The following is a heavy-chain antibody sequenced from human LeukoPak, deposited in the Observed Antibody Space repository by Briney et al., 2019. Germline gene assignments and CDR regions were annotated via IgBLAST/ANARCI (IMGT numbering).Heavy chain of an antibody. J-gene: IGHJ6*03. CDR2: IYYSGST. Sequence: SETLSLTCTVSGGSISSSSYYWGWIRQPPGKGLEWSGRIYYSGSTYYNPSLKSRVTISVDTSKNQFSLKLSSVTAADTAVYYCARRRGGDYGMYYYYYMDVWGKGATVTVSS. CDR1: GGSISSSSYY. CDR3: ARRRGGDYGMYYYYYMDV. V-gene: IGHV4-39*07. D-gene: IGHD4-17*01.